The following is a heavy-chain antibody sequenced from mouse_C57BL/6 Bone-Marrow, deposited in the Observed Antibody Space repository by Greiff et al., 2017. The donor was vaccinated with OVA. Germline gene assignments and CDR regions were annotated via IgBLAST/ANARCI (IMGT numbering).Heavy chain of an antibody. Sequence: QVQLQQSGPGLVAPSQSLSITCTVSGFSLTSYGVDWVRQSPGKGLEWLGVIWGVGSTNYNSALKSRLSISKDNSKSQVVLKMKSLQTDDTAMYYSASGRSGYARLADGGQGTLVTVSA. J-gene: IGHJ3*01. CDR1: GFSLTSYG. CDR2: IWGVGST. V-gene: IGHV2-6*01. CDR3: ASGRSGYARLAD. D-gene: IGHD3-2*02.